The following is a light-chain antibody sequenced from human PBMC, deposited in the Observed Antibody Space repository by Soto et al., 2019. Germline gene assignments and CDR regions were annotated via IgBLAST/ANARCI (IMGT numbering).Light chain of an antibody. V-gene: IGLV8-61*01. J-gene: IGLJ2*01. CDR1: FGSVTTSSF. CDR3: RIYMVNAISI. Sequence: QTVVTQEPSFSVSPGGTVTLTCGLTFGSVTTSSFPSWYQQTPGQAPRTLIHTTNIRSSGVPDRFSGSILGNRAALTITGPQADDDGHYSCRIYMVNAISIFGGGTKVTVL. CDR2: TTN.